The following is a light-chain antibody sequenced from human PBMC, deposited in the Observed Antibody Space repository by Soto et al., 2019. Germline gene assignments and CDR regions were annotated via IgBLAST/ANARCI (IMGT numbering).Light chain of an antibody. Sequence: QSALTQPRSVSGSPGQSVTISCTGTSSDVGGYNYVSWYQQHPGKAPKLMIYDVNKRPSGVPVRFSGSKSGNTASLTITGLQSEGEADYYCCSYAGSYTYVFGTGTKVTVL. V-gene: IGLV2-11*01. J-gene: IGLJ1*01. CDR2: DVN. CDR1: SSDVGGYNY. CDR3: CSYAGSYTYV.